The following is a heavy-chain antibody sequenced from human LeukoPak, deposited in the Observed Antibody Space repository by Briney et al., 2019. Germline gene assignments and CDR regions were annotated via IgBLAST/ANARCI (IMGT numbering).Heavy chain of an antibody. CDR2: IYYSGST. Sequence: SETLSLTCTVSGGSISSYYWSWIRQPPGKGLEWIGYIYYSGSTNYNPSLKSRVTISVDTSKNQFSLKLSSVTAADTAVYYCARGDFQFDYWGQRTLVTVSS. CDR3: ARGDFQFDY. J-gene: IGHJ4*02. CDR1: GGSISSYY. D-gene: IGHD3-3*01. V-gene: IGHV4-59*01.